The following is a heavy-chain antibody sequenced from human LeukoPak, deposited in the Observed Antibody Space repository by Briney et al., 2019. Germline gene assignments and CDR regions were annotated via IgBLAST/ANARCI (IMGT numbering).Heavy chain of an antibody. CDR1: GGSISSGGYS. CDR2: IYHSGST. J-gene: IGHJ4*02. Sequence: SETLSLTCAVSGGSISSGGYSWRWIRQPPGKGLEWIGYIYHSGSTYYNPSLKSRVTISVDRSKNQFSLKLSSVTAADTAVYYCAREGRDCSGGSCYSGFDYWGQGTLVTVSS. V-gene: IGHV4-30-2*01. CDR3: AREGRDCSGGSCYSGFDY. D-gene: IGHD2-15*01.